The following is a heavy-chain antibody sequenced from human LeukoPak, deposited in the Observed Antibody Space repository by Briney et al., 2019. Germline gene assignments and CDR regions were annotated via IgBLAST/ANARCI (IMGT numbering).Heavy chain of an antibody. CDR1: GFTFSSYG. D-gene: IGHD2-15*01. Sequence: GGSLRLSCAASGFTFSSYGMSWVRQAPGKGLEWVSAISGSGGSTYYADSVKGRFTISRDNSRNFIYLQLNSLRAEDKAIYYCARDEKDGPLWYWGQGILVFVSS. CDR3: ARDEKDGPLWY. V-gene: IGHV3-23*01. J-gene: IGHJ4*02. CDR2: ISGSGGST.